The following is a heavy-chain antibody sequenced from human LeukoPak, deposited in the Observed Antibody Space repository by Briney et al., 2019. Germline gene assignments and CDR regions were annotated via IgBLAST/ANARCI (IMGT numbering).Heavy chain of an antibody. V-gene: IGHV4-38-2*02. Sequence: PSETLSLTCTVSGYSIGSGYFWGWVRLPPGLAPQWIGSIYYSGTKHYNPSLESRLTMSVDTSGNQLSLRLSSVTAADTALYYCARGLLGYHTVFDSWGQGTLVTVSS. CDR3: ARGLLGYHTVFDS. J-gene: IGHJ4*02. CDR1: GYSIGSGYF. D-gene: IGHD2-21*02. CDR2: IYYSGTK.